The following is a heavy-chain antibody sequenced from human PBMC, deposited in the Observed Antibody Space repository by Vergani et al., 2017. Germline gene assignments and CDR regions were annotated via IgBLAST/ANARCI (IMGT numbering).Heavy chain of an antibody. Sequence: QLQLQESGPGLVKPSATLSLTCSVSGASIRSSNYYWGWIRQPPGKGLEWIASIYYSGSTYYNPSLKSRVTISVDTSKNQFSLKLSSVTAADTAVYFCAIHSTVEGLVKLGWIAPWGQGILVTVSS. CDR3: AIHSTVEGLVKLGWIAP. J-gene: IGHJ5*02. V-gene: IGHV4-39*01. CDR1: GASIRSSNYY. CDR2: IYYSGST. D-gene: IGHD6-19*01.